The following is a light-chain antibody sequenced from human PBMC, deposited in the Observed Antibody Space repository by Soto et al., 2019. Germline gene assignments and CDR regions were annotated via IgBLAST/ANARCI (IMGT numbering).Light chain of an antibody. V-gene: IGLV2-8*01. CDR1: SSDVGGYNY. CDR3: SSYAGSNNV. Sequence: QSVLTQPPSASGSPGQSVTISCTGTSSDVGGYNYVSWYQQHPGKAPKLMIYEVSKRPSGVPDRFSGSKSGNTASLTVSGLQAEDDADYYCSSYAGSNNVFGTGTKVTV. J-gene: IGLJ1*01. CDR2: EVS.